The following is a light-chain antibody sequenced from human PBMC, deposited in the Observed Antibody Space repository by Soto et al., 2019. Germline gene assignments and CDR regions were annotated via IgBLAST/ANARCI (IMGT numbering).Light chain of an antibody. Sequence: QSALTQPPSVSGAPGQGVTISCTGSSSNIGAGYDVHWYQQLPGTATKLLIYGNSNRPSGVPDRFSGSKSGTSASLAITGLQAEDEADYYCQSYDSSLSGYVFGTGTKVTVL. J-gene: IGLJ1*01. CDR3: QSYDSSLSGYV. CDR1: SSNIGAGYD. V-gene: IGLV1-40*01. CDR2: GNS.